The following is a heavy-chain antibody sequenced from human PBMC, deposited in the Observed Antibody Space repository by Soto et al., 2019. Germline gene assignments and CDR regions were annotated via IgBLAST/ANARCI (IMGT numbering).Heavy chain of an antibody. J-gene: IGHJ4*02. CDR1: GGSISTGGYS. CDR3: ARGVGTNIAHYFDW. V-gene: IGHV4-30-2*01. CDR2: IYHTGSA. D-gene: IGHD2-15*01. Sequence: SETLSLTCAVSGGSISTGGYSWSWIRQPPGKGLEYIGYIYHTGSADYSPSLMSRVTISVDTSKNQFSLKLNSVTAADTAVYYCARGVGTNIAHYFDWWGQGTLVTVSS.